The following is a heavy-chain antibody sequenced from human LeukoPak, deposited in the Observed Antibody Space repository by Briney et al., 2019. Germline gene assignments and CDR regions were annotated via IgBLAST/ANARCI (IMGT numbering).Heavy chain of an antibody. Sequence: PGRSLRLSCAASGFTFSNAWMSWVRQAPGKGLEWVGRIKSKTDGGTTDYAAPVKGRFTISRDDSKNTLYLQMNSLKTEDTAVYYCTAGDHDSSGYPDWGQGTLVTVSS. CDR1: GFTFSNAW. CDR2: IKSKTDGGTT. J-gene: IGHJ4*02. D-gene: IGHD3-22*01. CDR3: TAGDHDSSGYPD. V-gene: IGHV3-15*01.